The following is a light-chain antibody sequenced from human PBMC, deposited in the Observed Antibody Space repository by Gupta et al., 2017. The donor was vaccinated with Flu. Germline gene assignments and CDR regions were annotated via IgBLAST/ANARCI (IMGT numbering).Light chain of an antibody. CDR1: QIGSKS. J-gene: IGLJ2*01. CDR2: HDS. V-gene: IGLV3-21*02. CDR3: QGWDSSSEQMV. Sequence: SYVLTPPPSASVAPGQAARIPFGGNQIGSKSVHWYQQRPGQAPVLVVFHDSDRPSGIPERFSGSNAGNTATLTISGVEAGDEADDDCQGWDSSSEQMVFGGGTKLTVL.